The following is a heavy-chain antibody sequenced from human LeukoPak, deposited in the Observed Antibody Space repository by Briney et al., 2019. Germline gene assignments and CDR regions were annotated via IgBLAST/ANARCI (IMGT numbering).Heavy chain of an antibody. D-gene: IGHD6-19*01. CDR1: GFTFSNAW. Sequence: PGGSLRLSCPAYGFTFSNAWMSWVRQAPGKGLEWVGRIKSNTDGGTTDYAPPVKGRFTISRDDSKNTLYLQMNSLKTEDTAVYYCTTSSGWYILEDYWGQGTLVTVSS. CDR2: IKSNTDGGTT. J-gene: IGHJ4*02. CDR3: TTSSGWYILEDY. V-gene: IGHV3-15*01.